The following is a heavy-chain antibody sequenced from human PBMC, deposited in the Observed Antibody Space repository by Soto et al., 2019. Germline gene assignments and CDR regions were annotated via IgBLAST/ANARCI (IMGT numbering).Heavy chain of an antibody. CDR3: ARGKWRQQLVPSYFDY. Sequence: QVQLQQWGAGLLKPSETLSLTCAVYGGSFSGYYWSWIPKPPGKGLARIGEMNHSGSTNYNPSLKSRVTISVDTSKNQFALRLSSVTAADTAVYYSARGKWRQQLVPSYFDYWGQGTLVTVSS. V-gene: IGHV4-34*01. D-gene: IGHD6-13*01. J-gene: IGHJ4*02. CDR2: MNHSGST. CDR1: GGSFSGYY.